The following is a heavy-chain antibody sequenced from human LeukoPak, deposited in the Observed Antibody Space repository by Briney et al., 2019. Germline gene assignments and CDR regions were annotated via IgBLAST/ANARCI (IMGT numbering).Heavy chain of an antibody. CDR1: GGSISSSSYY. Sequence: SETLSLTCTVSGGSISSSSYYWGWIRQPPGKGLEWIGSIYYSGSTYYNPSLKSRVTISVDTSKNQFSLKLSSVTAADTAVYYCARDPPNGYGGNYDYWGQGTLVTVSS. CDR3: ARDPPNGYGGNYDY. V-gene: IGHV4-39*07. J-gene: IGHJ4*02. CDR2: IYYSGST. D-gene: IGHD4-23*01.